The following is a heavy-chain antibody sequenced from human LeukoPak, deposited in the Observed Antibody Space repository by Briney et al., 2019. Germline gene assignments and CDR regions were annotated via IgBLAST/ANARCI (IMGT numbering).Heavy chain of an antibody. Sequence: GGSLRLSCEASGFTFSSYGMHWVRQAPGKGLEWVAAIPYDGSKKYYADSVKGRFTISRDNSKNTLYLQMNSLRAEDTAVYYCAKDGDWRLDYWGQGTLVTVSS. CDR1: GFTFSSYG. V-gene: IGHV3-30*18. CDR3: AKDGDWRLDY. D-gene: IGHD2-21*02. CDR2: IPYDGSKK. J-gene: IGHJ4*02.